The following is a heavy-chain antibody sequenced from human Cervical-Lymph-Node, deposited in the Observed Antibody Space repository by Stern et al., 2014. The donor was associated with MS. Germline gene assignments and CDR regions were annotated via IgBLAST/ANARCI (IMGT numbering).Heavy chain of an antibody. J-gene: IGHJ4*02. V-gene: IGHV3-21*01. CDR2: ISGSGNYI. D-gene: IGHD1-1*01. CDR1: GFPFGSYT. Sequence: EDQLVESGGGLVRPGGSLRLSCAASGFPFGSYTMNWVRHAPGKGLEWVSSISGSGNYIYYADSVKGRLTISRDNAKNSLYLQMDSLRADDTAVYYCARDSVTGQWQWGQGTQVTVSS. CDR3: ARDSVTGQWQ.